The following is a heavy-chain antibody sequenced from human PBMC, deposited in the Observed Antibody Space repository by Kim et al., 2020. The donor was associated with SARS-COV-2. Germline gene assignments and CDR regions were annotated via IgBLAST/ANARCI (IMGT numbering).Heavy chain of an antibody. Sequence: KYNPDSVKGRFTISRDNSKNTLYLQMNSLRAEDTAVYYCAKIPTDWYFDLWGRGTLVTVSS. J-gene: IGHJ2*01. V-gene: IGHV3-30*02. CDR2: K. D-gene: IGHD4-17*01. CDR3: AKIPTDWYFDL.